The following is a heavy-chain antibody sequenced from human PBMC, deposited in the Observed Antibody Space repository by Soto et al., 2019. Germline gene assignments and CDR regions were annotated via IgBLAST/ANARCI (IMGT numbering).Heavy chain of an antibody. CDR1: GGSINNGHYY. V-gene: IGHV4-30-4*01. D-gene: IGHD3-3*01. CDR2: ISHNGNT. CDR3: ARVPIFGVATDLGKDYGLDV. Sequence: QVQLQESGPGLVKPSQTLSLTCSVSGGSINNGHYYWSWIRQPPGKGMEWIGYISHNGNTYHNPSLKSRLTIALDAYTNQVLLKLNSVTAADTAVYYCARVPIFGVATDLGKDYGLDVWGQGTTVTVSS. J-gene: IGHJ6*02.